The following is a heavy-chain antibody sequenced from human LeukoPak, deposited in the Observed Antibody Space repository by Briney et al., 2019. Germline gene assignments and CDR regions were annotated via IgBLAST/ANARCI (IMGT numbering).Heavy chain of an antibody. CDR2: INHSGST. D-gene: IGHD6-13*01. CDR3: ARGRKSAAAGPTYYYYGMDV. CDR1: GGSFSGYY. Sequence: NSSETLSLTCAVYGGSFSGYYWSWIRQPPGKGLEWIGEINHSGSTNYNPSLKSRVTISVDTSKNQFSLKLSSVTAADTAVYYCARGRKSAAAGPTYYYYGMDVWGQGTTVTVSS. V-gene: IGHV4-34*01. J-gene: IGHJ6*02.